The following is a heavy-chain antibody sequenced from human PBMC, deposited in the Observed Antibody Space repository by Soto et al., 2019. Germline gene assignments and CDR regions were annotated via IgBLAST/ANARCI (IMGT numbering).Heavy chain of an antibody. CDR3: ARDGSGWYSAYYYGMDV. D-gene: IGHD6-19*01. Sequence: LRLSCAASGFTFSSYWMSWVRQAPGKGLEWVANIKQDGSEKYYVDSVKGRFTISRDNAKNSLYLQMNSLRAEDTAVYYCARDGSGWYSAYYYGMDVWGQGSTVTVSS. CDR1: GFTFSSYW. J-gene: IGHJ6*02. CDR2: IKQDGSEK. V-gene: IGHV3-7*04.